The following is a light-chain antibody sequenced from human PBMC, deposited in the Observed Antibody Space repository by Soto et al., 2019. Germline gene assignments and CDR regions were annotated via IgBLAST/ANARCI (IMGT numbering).Light chain of an antibody. CDR3: QQYDDLPPT. CDR2: DAS. V-gene: IGKV1-33*01. Sequence: DIQMTQSPSSLSASVGDRVTITCPASQHISTYLNWFQQKPGKAPELLIYDASNLVPGVPSRFSGSGSGTDFTFTISSLQPEDIATYYFQQYDDLPPTFGPGTKVDIK. J-gene: IGKJ3*01. CDR1: QHISTY.